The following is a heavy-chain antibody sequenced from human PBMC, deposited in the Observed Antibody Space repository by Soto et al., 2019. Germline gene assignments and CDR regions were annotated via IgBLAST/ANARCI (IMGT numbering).Heavy chain of an antibody. CDR3: AKDLSRYSSSWYLGAYYGMDV. D-gene: IGHD6-13*01. Sequence: GGSLRLSCAASGFTFSSYGMHWVRQAPGKGLEWVAVISYDGSNKYYADSVKGRFTISRDNSKNTLYLQMNSLRAEDTAVYYCAKDLSRYSSSWYLGAYYGMDVWGQGTTVTVSS. J-gene: IGHJ6*02. V-gene: IGHV3-30*18. CDR2: ISYDGSNK. CDR1: GFTFSSYG.